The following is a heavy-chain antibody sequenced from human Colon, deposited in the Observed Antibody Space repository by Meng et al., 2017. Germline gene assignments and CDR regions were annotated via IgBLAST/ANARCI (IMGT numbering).Heavy chain of an antibody. Sequence: EVQLLESGGGLVQPGGSLRLSCAASGFTFSSYAMSWVGQAPGKGLEWVSTMSGSGSHSYYIDSVRGRFTISRDNSKNMVNLQMNSLRADDTAVYYCAKVSQAMVRGVLHFDSWGQGILVTVSS. V-gene: IGHV3-23*01. J-gene: IGHJ4*02. CDR2: MSGSGSHS. CDR3: AKVSQAMVRGVLHFDS. D-gene: IGHD3-10*01. CDR1: GFTFSSYA.